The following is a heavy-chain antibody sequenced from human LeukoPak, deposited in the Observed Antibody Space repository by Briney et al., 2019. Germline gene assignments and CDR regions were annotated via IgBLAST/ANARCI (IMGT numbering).Heavy chain of an antibody. CDR1: GYRFTNYW. J-gene: IGHJ4*02. Sequence: GESLKISCKGSGYRFTNYWIGWVRQMPGKGLEWMGIIYPGDSDARYSPSFQGQVTISADKSISTAYLQWSSLKAPDTAMYYCARLGIHDYGGNPFGIYYFDYWGQGTLVTVSS. CDR2: IYPGDSDA. V-gene: IGHV5-51*01. CDR3: ARLGIHDYGGNPFGIYYFDY. D-gene: IGHD4-23*01.